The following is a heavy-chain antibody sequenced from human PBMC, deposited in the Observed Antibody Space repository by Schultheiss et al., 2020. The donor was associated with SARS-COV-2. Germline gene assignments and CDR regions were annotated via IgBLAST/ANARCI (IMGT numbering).Heavy chain of an antibody. V-gene: IGHV3-21*01. CDR3: ARYTAGTSRGGAFDI. J-gene: IGHJ3*02. D-gene: IGHD1-7*01. CDR1: GFTFSNAW. CDR2: ISSSSSYI. Sequence: GGSLRLSCAASGFTFSNAWMSWVRQAPGKGLEWVSSISSSSSYIYYADSVKGRFTISRDNSKNTLYLQMNSLRAEDTAVYYCARYTAGTSRGGAFDIWGQGTMVTVSS.